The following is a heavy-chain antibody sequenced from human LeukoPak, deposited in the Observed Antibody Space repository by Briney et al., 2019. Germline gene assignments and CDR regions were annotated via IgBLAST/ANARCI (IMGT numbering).Heavy chain of an antibody. CDR3: ATEYYGAYNY. CDR1: GCSFINAW. V-gene: IGHV3-15*01. Sequence: GGSLTLSCAASGCSFINAWLSWVGQAPGKGLEWVGHIKSRTDGGTTDYAAPVKDRFSISRDDSKDTLYLQMNSLKTEDIAVYFCATEYYGAYNYWGQGTLVTVSS. D-gene: IGHD4/OR15-4a*01. CDR2: IKSRTDGGTT. J-gene: IGHJ4*02.